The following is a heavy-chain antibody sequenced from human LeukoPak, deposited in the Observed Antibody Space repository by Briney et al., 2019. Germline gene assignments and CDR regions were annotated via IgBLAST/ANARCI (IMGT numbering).Heavy chain of an antibody. CDR2: IYYSGST. Sequence: LETLSLTCTVSGDSISSSTYYWGWIRQPPGKGLEWIGSIYYSGSTYYNPSLKSRVTISIDTSKNQFSLKLSSVTAADTAVYYCARDPAAGPGIYFDYWGQGTLVTVSS. V-gene: IGHV4-39*07. CDR3: ARDPAAGPGIYFDY. D-gene: IGHD6-13*01. CDR1: GDSISSSTYY. J-gene: IGHJ4*02.